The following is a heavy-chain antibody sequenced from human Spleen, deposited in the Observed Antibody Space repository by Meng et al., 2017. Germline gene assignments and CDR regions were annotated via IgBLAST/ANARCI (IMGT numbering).Heavy chain of an antibody. CDR3: ARDLVHHGYYFDY. Sequence: SETLSLTCVVSGGSFSDYYWSWIRQPPGKGLEWIGEINHSGSTNYNPSLESRATISVDTSKNQFSLRLSFVTAADTAVYYCARDLVHHGYYFDYWGQGTLVTVSS. CDR2: INHSGST. CDR1: GGSFSDYY. V-gene: IGHV4-34*01. J-gene: IGHJ4*01. D-gene: IGHD2-2*01.